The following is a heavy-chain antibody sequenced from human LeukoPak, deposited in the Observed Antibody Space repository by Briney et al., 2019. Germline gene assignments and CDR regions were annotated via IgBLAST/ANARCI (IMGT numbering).Heavy chain of an antibody. CDR3: ARDSGIWFGTRDAFDI. Sequence: GGSLRLSCAASGFTFEDFGMTWVRQVPGKGLEWVSGINWNGVKTHYADSVKGRFTISRDNAKNTLYREMNSLRVDDTALYHCARDSGIWFGTRDAFDIWGQGTMVTVST. D-gene: IGHD3-10*01. J-gene: IGHJ3*02. CDR2: INWNGVKT. CDR1: GFTFEDFG. V-gene: IGHV3-20*01.